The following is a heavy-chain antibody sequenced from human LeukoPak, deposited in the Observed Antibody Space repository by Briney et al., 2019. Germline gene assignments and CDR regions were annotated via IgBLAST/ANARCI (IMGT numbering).Heavy chain of an antibody. V-gene: IGHV4-34*01. CDR3: ARRGLHSAPFDY. D-gene: IGHD5-18*01. J-gene: IGHJ4*02. CDR2: INHSGST. CDR1: GGSFSGYY. Sequence: SETLSLTCAVYGGSFSGYYWSWIRQPPGKGLEWIGEINHSGSTNYNPSLKSRVTISVDTSKNQFSLKLSSVTAADTAVYYCARRGLHSAPFDYWGQGTLVTVSS.